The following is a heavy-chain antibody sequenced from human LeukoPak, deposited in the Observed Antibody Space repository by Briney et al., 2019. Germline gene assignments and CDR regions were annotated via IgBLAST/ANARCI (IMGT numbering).Heavy chain of an antibody. V-gene: IGHV4-34*01. CDR3: ARDLGGRQWLGDAFDI. CDR1: GGSFSGYY. CDR2: INHSGST. D-gene: IGHD6-19*01. J-gene: IGHJ3*02. Sequence: SETLSLTCAVYGGSFSGYYWSWIRQPPGKGLEWIGEINHSGSTNYNPSLKSRVTISVDTSKNQFSLKLSSVTAADTAVYYCARDLGGRQWLGDAFDIWGQGTMVTVSS.